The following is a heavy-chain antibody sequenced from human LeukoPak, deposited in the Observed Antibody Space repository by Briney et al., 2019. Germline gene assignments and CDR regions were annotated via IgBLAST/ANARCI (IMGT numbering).Heavy chain of an antibody. CDR1: GYIFASYG. D-gene: IGHD3-10*01. V-gene: IGHV1-18*01. CDR3: ARDTALIITPGGPDY. CDR2: ISAYNGDT. J-gene: IGHJ4*02. Sequence: ASVKVSCKASGYIFASYGISWVRQAPGQGLEWMGWISAYNGDTKYAQNLQGRVTLTTDTSTGTAYMELRSLTSDDTALYYCARDTALIITPGGPDYWGRGTLITVFS.